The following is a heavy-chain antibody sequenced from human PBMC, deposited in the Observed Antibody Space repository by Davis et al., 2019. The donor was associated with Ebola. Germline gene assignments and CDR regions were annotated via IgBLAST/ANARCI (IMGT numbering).Heavy chain of an antibody. D-gene: IGHD3-3*01. V-gene: IGHV3-30*04. CDR2: VSHSEREK. Sequence: GESLKISCAASGFTFRNYAMHWVRQAPGKGLEWVAVVSHSEREKFYADSVKGRFTISRDNSENTLYLQMNSLTADDMAVYYCARAVFHEVLDYWGQGTPVTVS. J-gene: IGHJ4*02. CDR3: ARAVFHEVLDY. CDR1: GFTFRNYA.